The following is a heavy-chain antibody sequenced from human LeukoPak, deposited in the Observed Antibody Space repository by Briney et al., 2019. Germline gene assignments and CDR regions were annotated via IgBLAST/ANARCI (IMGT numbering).Heavy chain of an antibody. CDR3: ARGKYCSSTSCIGDYFDP. Sequence: GGSLRLSCAASGFTFDDYAMSWVRQAPGKGLEWVSGINWNGGDTAYADSVRGRFTISRDNSKNTLYLQMNSLRAEDTAVYYCARGKYCSSTSCIGDYFDPWGQGTLVTVSS. V-gene: IGHV3-20*04. J-gene: IGHJ5*02. CDR1: GFTFDDYA. D-gene: IGHD2-2*01. CDR2: INWNGGDT.